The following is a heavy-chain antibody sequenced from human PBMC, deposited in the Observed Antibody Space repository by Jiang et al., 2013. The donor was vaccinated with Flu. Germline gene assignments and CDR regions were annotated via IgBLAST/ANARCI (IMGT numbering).Heavy chain of an antibody. D-gene: IGHD1-26*01. CDR1: GYTFTGHY. V-gene: IGHV1-2*02. CDR2: TNPKTGGT. Sequence: VSCKASGYTFTGHYLHWVRQAPGQGLEWMGWTNPKTGGTKYAQKFQDRVTMTRDTSISTAYMELSRLRFDDTAVYYCARELWEPRAFDLWGQGTMVTVSS. J-gene: IGHJ3*01. CDR3: ARELWEPRAFDL.